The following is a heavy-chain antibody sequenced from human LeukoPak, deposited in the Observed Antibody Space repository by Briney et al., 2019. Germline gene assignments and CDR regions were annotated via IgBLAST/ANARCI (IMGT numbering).Heavy chain of an antibody. Sequence: SETLSLTCTVSGGSISSYYWSWIRQPPGKGLEWIGYIYYSGSTNYNPSLKSRETISVDTSKNQFSLKLSSVTAADTAVYYCARIRGSGWPDYFDYWGQGTLVTVSS. CDR3: ARIRGSGWPDYFDY. CDR1: GGSISSYY. J-gene: IGHJ4*02. CDR2: IYYSGST. D-gene: IGHD6-19*01. V-gene: IGHV4-59*08.